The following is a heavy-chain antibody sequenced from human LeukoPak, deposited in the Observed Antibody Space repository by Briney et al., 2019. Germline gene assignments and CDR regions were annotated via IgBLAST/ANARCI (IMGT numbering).Heavy chain of an antibody. D-gene: IGHD4-17*01. Sequence: PAGSLRLSCAASGFTVSSNYMSWVRQAPGKGLEWVSVIYSGGSTYYADSVKGRFTISRDNSKNTLYLQMNSLRAEDTAVYYCATVEVYGVDSEYFQHWGQGTLVTVSS. CDR3: ATVEVYGVDSEYFQH. CDR1: GFTVSSNY. V-gene: IGHV3-53*01. CDR2: IYSGGST. J-gene: IGHJ1*01.